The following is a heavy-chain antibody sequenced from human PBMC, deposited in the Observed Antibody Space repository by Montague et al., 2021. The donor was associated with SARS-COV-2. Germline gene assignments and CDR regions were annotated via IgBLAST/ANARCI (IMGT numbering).Heavy chain of an antibody. CDR3: ARVALHFDGFDY. CDR2: VNQSGRTT. D-gene: IGHD3-9*01. Sequence: SETLSLTCAVYGGSLTNHYWTWVRQPPGNGLEWVGEVNQSGRTTHYNPSLRSRVTISVDRSNNQVSLTLESVTAADTAVYYCARVALHFDGFDYWGQGSLVTVSS. J-gene: IGHJ4*02. CDR1: GGSLTNHY. V-gene: IGHV4-34*01.